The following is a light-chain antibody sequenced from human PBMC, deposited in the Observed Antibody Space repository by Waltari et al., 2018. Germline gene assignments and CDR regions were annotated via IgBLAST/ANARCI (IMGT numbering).Light chain of an antibody. CDR3: SSYTSSSTKV. Sequence: QSALTQPASVSGSPGQSITISCTGTSSDVGGYNYVSWYQQHPGKAPKLMIYDGSKRPSGVPNRFSSSKSGNTASLTISGLQAEDEADYYCSSYTSSSTKVFGGGTKLTVL. J-gene: IGLJ2*01. CDR2: DGS. CDR1: SSDVGGYNY. V-gene: IGLV2-14*01.